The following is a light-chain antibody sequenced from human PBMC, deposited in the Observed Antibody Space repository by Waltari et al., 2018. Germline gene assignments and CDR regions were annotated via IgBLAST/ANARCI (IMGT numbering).Light chain of an antibody. V-gene: IGLV1-44*01. Sequence: QSVLTQPPSASGTPGQRVTLSCSGSSSNTGAKIFNCYKQVPGTAPKLLISMNAQGPSGLTDRFSGSKSGTSASRAISGLQSDEEGDYYCAAWDDSLNGHGLFGGGTKLSVL. J-gene: IGLJ3*02. CDR1: SSNTGAKI. CDR3: AAWDDSLNGHGL. CDR2: MNA.